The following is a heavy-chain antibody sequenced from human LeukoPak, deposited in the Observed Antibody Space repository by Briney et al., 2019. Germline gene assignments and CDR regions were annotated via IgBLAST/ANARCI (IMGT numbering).Heavy chain of an antibody. CDR2: IYYSGST. CDR3: ARGSSPTSRDYYYYGMDV. CDR1: GGSISSGGYY. V-gene: IGHV4-61*08. D-gene: IGHD6-13*01. J-gene: IGHJ6*02. Sequence: SQTLSLTCTVSGGSISSGGYYWSWIRQPPGKGLEWIGYIYYSGSTNYNPSLKSRVTISVDTSKNQFSLKLSSVTAADTAVYYCARGSSPTSRDYYYYGMDVWGQGTTVTVSS.